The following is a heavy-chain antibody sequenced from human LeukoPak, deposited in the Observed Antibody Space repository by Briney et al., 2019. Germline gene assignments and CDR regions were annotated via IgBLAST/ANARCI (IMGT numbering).Heavy chain of an antibody. CDR3: ARGGIAAAGTGGWFDP. CDR1: DYSISSGYY. D-gene: IGHD6-13*01. V-gene: IGHV4-38-2*02. CDR2: IYHRGST. J-gene: IGHJ5*02. Sequence: SETLSLTCTVSDYSISSGYYWGWIRQPPGKGLEWIGSIYHRGSTYYNPSLKSRVTISVDTSKNQFSLKLSSVTAADTAVYYCARGGIAAAGTGGWFDPWGQGTLVTVSP.